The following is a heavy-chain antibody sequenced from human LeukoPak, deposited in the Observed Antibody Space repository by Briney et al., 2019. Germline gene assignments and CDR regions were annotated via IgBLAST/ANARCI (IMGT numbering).Heavy chain of an antibody. CDR1: GFTFSSYA. V-gene: IGHV3-23*01. CDR3: AKIRITGTTIPFDH. CDR2: ISGSGVST. Sequence: GGSLRLSCAASGFTFSSYAMSWVHQTPGKGLEWVSAISGSGVSTYYADSVKGRFTISRDNSKNTLYLQMNSLRAEDTAVYYCAKIRITGTTIPFDHWGQGTLVTVSS. J-gene: IGHJ4*02. D-gene: IGHD1-7*01.